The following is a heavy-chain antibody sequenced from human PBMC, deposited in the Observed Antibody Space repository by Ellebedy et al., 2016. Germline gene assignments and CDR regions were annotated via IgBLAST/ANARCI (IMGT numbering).Heavy chain of an antibody. CDR2: IRGSGGSK. CDR1: RFSFSSYA. J-gene: IGHJ4*02. CDR3: AKEAITFGGVFDY. Sequence: GESLKISCAASRFSFSSYAMSWVRQAPGKGLEWVSAIRGSGGSKYYADSVKGRFTISRDNSKNTLYLQMNSLRAEDTALYYCAKEAITFGGVFDYWGQGILVIVSS. V-gene: IGHV3-23*01. D-gene: IGHD3-16*01.